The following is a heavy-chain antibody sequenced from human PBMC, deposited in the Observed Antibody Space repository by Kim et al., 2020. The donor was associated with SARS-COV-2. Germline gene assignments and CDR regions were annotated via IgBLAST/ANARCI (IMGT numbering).Heavy chain of an antibody. CDR3: AKDRIPLIRGAEGYFDY. V-gene: IGHV3-23*01. D-gene: IGHD3-10*01. J-gene: IGHJ4*02. Sequence: GGSLRLSCAASGFTFSSYAMSWVRQAPGKGLEWVSAISGSGGSTYYADSVKGRFTISRDNSKNTLYLQMNSLRAEDTAVYYCAKDRIPLIRGAEGYFDYWGQGTLVTVSS. CDR2: ISGSGGST. CDR1: GFTFSSYA.